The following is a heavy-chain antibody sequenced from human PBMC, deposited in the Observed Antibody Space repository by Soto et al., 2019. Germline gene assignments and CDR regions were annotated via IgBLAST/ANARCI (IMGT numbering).Heavy chain of an antibody. CDR3: ASTPGGNAAFDY. Sequence: ASVKVSCKASGGTFSSYAISWVRQAPGQGLEWMGGIIPIFGTANYAQKFQGRVTITADESTSTAYMELSSLRSEDTAVYYCASTPGGNAAFDYWGQGTLVTVSS. V-gene: IGHV1-69*13. D-gene: IGHD2-15*01. CDR2: IIPIFGTA. J-gene: IGHJ4*02. CDR1: GGTFSSYA.